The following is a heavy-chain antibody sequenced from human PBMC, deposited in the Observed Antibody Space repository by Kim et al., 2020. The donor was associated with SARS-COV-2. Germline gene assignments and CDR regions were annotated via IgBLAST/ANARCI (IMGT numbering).Heavy chain of an antibody. V-gene: IGHV3-30*18. CDR3: AKGYSGSYVDAFDI. J-gene: IGHJ3*02. D-gene: IGHD1-26*01. Sequence: GGSLRLSCASSGFTFSSYGMHWVRQAPGKGLEWVAVISYDGSNKYYADSVKGRFTIFRDNSKNTLYLQMNSLRAEDTAVYYFAKGYSGSYVDAFDIWGQG. CDR1: GFTFSSYG. CDR2: ISYDGSNK.